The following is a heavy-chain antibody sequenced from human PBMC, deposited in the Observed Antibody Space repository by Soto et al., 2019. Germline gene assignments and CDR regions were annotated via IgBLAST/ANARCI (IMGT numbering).Heavy chain of an antibody. D-gene: IGHD3-10*01. CDR3: ARDPFFRGWFGELLYVNYFDN. CDR1: GFNFSSYW. Sequence: GGSLRFSCAPSGFNFSSYWMSWVRQAPGKGLEWVANLKQDGSEKYYVYSVKGRFTISRDNAKNSLYLQMNSLRAEDTAVYYCARDPFFRGWFGELLYVNYFDNWGQGTLVTVSS. CDR2: LKQDGSEK. V-gene: IGHV3-7*01. J-gene: IGHJ4*02.